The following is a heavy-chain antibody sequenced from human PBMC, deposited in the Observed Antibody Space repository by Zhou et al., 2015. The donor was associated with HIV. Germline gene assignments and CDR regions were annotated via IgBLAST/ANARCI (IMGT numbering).Heavy chain of an antibody. Sequence: QVQLVQSGAEVKKPGSSVKVSCRASGGSFNSYPISWVRQAPGQGLEWMGWISAYSGNTNYAEKFQGRLTMTTDTSTSTASMELRSLRSDDTAVYYCARVPSFPRNWFDPWGQGTLVTVSS. CDR1: GGSFNSYP. D-gene: IGHD2/OR15-2a*01. V-gene: IGHV1-18*01. J-gene: IGHJ5*02. CDR2: ISAYSGNT. CDR3: ARVPSFPRNWFDP.